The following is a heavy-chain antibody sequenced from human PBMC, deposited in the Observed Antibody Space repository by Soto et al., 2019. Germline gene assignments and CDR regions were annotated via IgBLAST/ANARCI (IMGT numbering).Heavy chain of an antibody. Sequence: EVQLVESGGVVVQPGGSLRLSCAASGFTFDDYTMHWVRQAPGKGLEWVSLISWDGGSTYYADSVKGRFTISRDNSKNSLYLQMNSLRTEDTALYYCAKDIGTYYYDSSGYFDYWGQGTLVTVSS. CDR1: GFTFDDYT. CDR3: AKDIGTYYYDSSGYFDY. J-gene: IGHJ4*02. CDR2: ISWDGGST. V-gene: IGHV3-43*01. D-gene: IGHD3-22*01.